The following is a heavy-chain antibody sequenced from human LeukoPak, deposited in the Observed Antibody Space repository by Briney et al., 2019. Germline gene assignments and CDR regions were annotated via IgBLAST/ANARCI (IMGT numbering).Heavy chain of an antibody. J-gene: IGHJ4*02. D-gene: IGHD1-1*01. Sequence: ASVKVSCKASGYTFTNYDINWVRQAAGQGLEWMGWMNPNSGNTGYAQKFQGRVTMTRNTSINTAYMELTSLTSEDTAVYYCLYNWNDVGYWGQGALVTVSS. V-gene: IGHV1-8*01. CDR2: MNPNSGNT. CDR3: LYNWNDVGY. CDR1: GYTFTNYD.